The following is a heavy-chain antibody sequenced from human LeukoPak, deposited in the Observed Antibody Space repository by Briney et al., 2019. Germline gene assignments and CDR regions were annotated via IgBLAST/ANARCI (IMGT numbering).Heavy chain of an antibody. CDR1: GGSISSGGYY. CDR2: INYSGST. J-gene: IGHJ4*02. Sequence: SETLSLTCTVSGGSISSGGYYWSWIRQHPGKGLEWIGYINYSGSTNFNPSLKSRATISMDTSKHHFSLKLSSVTAADTAVYYCARDTRSYDSSGYYFFDFWGQGTLVTVSS. D-gene: IGHD3-22*01. V-gene: IGHV4-61*03. CDR3: ARDTRSYDSSGYYFFDF.